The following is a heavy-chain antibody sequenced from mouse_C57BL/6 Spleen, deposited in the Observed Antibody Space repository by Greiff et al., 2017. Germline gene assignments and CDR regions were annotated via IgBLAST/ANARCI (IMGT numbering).Heavy chain of an antibody. CDR2: IDPETGGT. J-gene: IGHJ3*01. V-gene: IGHV1-15*01. D-gene: IGHD2-1*01. Sequence: QVQLQQSGAELVRPGASVTLSCKASGYTFTDYEMHWVKQTPVHGLEWIGAIDPETGGTAYNQKFKGKAILTADKSSSTAYMELRSLTSEDSAVYYCTREATMVCGAYWGQGTLVTVSA. CDR3: TREATMVCGAY. CDR1: GYTFTDYE.